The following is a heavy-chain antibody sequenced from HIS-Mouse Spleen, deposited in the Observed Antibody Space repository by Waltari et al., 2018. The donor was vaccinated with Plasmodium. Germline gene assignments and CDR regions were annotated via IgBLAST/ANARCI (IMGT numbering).Heavy chain of an antibody. CDR1: GFTFSSYG. CDR2: ISYDGSNK. D-gene: IGHD3-3*01. Sequence: ASGFTFSSYGMHWVRQAPGKGLEWVAVISYDGSNKYYADSVKGRFTISRENSKNPLYLQMNSLRAEDTAVYYCAKEVLGYYDFWSRPDYWGQGTLVTVSS. V-gene: IGHV3-30*18. CDR3: AKEVLGYYDFWSRPDY. J-gene: IGHJ4*02.